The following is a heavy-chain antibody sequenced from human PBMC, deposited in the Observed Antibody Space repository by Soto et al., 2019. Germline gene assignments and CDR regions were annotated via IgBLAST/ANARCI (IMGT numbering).Heavy chain of an antibody. V-gene: IGHV1-2*02. CDR2: INPNSGGT. Sequence: ASVKVSCKASGYIFTDYYMHWVRQAPGQGLEWMGWINPNSGGTNYAQKFQGRVTMTRDTSISTAYMELSRLRSDDTAVYYCAREPRYYDFWSGYPYGMDVWGQGTTVTVSS. CDR1: GYIFTDYY. CDR3: AREPRYYDFWSGYPYGMDV. D-gene: IGHD3-3*01. J-gene: IGHJ6*02.